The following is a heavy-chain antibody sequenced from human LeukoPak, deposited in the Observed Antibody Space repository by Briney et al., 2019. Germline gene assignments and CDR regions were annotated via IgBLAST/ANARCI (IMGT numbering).Heavy chain of an antibody. CDR2: MYSGGNT. Sequence: GGSLRLSCAASGFTVSSNYMSWVRQAPGKGLEWVSVMYSGGNTYYADSVKGRFTISRDNSKNTLYLQMNSLRAEDTAVYYCASLSSSGYLGPVDYWGQGTLVTVSS. CDR3: ASLSSSGYLGPVDY. V-gene: IGHV3-53*01. D-gene: IGHD3-22*01. J-gene: IGHJ4*02. CDR1: GFTVSSNY.